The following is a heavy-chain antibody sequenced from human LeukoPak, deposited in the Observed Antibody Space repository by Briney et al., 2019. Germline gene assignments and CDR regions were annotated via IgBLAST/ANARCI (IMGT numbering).Heavy chain of an antibody. CDR1: GFTFSSYA. J-gene: IGHJ6*03. V-gene: IGHV3-23*01. D-gene: IGHD2-2*01. CDR2: ISGSGGST. CDR3: AKDIYDIVVVPAARAYYYYYMDV. Sequence: GGSLRLSCVVSGFTFSSYAMSWARQAPGKGLEWVSGISGSGGSTYYADSVKGRFTISRDNTKNTLYLQMNSLRAEDTAVYYCAKDIYDIVVVPAARAYYYYYMDVWGKGTTVTISS.